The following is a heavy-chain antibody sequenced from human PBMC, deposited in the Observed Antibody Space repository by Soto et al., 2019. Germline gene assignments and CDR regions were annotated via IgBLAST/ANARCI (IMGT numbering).Heavy chain of an antibody. CDR1: GFTFSSYA. CDR3: AKLETYYYDSSGYEFDY. V-gene: IGHV3-23*01. CDR2: ISGSGGST. D-gene: IGHD3-22*01. J-gene: IGHJ4*02. Sequence: PGGSLRLSCAASGFTFSSYAMIWVRQAPGKGLEWVSAISGSGGSTYYADSVKGRFTISRDNSKNTLYLQMNSLRAEDTAVYYCAKLETYYYDSSGYEFDYWGQGTLVTVSS.